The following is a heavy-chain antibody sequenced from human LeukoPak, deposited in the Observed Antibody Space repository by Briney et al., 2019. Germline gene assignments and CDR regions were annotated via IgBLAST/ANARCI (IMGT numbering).Heavy chain of an antibody. D-gene: IGHD1-26*01. CDR1: GGSFSGYY. V-gene: IGHV4-34*01. CDR3: ARGSGGFSMDV. CDR2: INHSGST. J-gene: IGHJ6*03. Sequence: PSGTLSLTCAVYGGSFSGYYWSWIRQPPGKGLEWIGEINHSGSTNYNPSLKSRVTISVDTSKNQFSLKLSSVTAADTAVYYCARGSGGFSMDVWGKGTTVTVSS.